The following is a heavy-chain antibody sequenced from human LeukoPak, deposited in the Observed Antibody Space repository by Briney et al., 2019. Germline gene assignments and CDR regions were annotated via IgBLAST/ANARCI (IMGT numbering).Heavy chain of an antibody. CDR3: ARSMRGYAILTGYFDY. V-gene: IGHV3-30-3*01. Sequence: AGRSLRLSCAASGFTLSSYAMQWVRQAPGKGPEWVSGISEDGTNKYHADSVKGRFTISRDNSKNTLHLQMDSLRPEDTAVYSCARSMRGYAILTGYFDYWGQGTLVTVSS. D-gene: IGHD3-9*01. J-gene: IGHJ4*02. CDR2: ISEDGTNK. CDR1: GFTLSSYA.